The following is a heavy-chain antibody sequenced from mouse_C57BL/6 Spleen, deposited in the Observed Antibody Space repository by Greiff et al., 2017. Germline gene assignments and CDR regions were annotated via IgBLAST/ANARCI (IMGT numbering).Heavy chain of an antibody. J-gene: IGHJ3*01. CDR2: FYPGSGST. D-gene: IGHD1-1*01. V-gene: IGHV1-62-2*01. CDR3: ARHEVDYGSREAAWFAY. Sequence: QVQLQQSGAELVKPGASVKLSCKASGYTFTEYTIHWVKQRSGQGLEWIGWFYPGSGSTKYNEKFKDKATLTADKSSSPVYMELSRLTSEDSAVYFCARHEVDYGSREAAWFAYWGQGTLVTVSA. CDR1: GYTFTEYT.